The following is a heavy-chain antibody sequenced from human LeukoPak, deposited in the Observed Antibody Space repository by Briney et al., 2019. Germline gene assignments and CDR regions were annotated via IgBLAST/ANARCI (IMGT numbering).Heavy chain of an antibody. CDR1: GFTFSLYA. Sequence: GGSLRLSCAASGFTFSLYAMSWVRQAPGKGLEWVSAISGSGNITYSADSVQGRFTISRDNSKNTLYLQMNSLRAEDTAVYYCARVLAEWGNYYYYYYMDVWGKGTTVTVSS. CDR3: ARVLAEWGNYYYYYYMDV. J-gene: IGHJ6*03. CDR2: ISGSGNIT. D-gene: IGHD3-16*01. V-gene: IGHV3-23*01.